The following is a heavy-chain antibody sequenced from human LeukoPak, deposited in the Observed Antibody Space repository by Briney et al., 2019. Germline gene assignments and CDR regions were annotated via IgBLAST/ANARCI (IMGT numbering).Heavy chain of an antibody. Sequence: PGGSLRLSCAASGFTFSNYGMHWVRQAPGKGREWVAVISYEGSNKNYAASVEGRFTISRDNSKNTYLQMNSLRPEDTAVYYCATGGRKTATGRMGYWGQGALVTVSS. J-gene: IGHJ4*02. CDR3: ATGGRKTATGRMGY. CDR2: ISYEGSNK. V-gene: IGHV3-30*03. D-gene: IGHD3-16*01. CDR1: GFTFSNYG.